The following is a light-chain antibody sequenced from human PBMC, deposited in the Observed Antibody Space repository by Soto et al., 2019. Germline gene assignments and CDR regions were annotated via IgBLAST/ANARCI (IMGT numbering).Light chain of an antibody. J-gene: IGKJ2*01. CDR3: QQFDGSRPAFT. V-gene: IGKV3-20*01. CDR1: QTVNSRH. CDR2: GAF. Sequence: ESLLTQSPGTLSLSPGERATLSCRASQTVNSRHLNWYQHKPGQAPRLLIYGAFIRAAGIPDRFSGSRSGADVSLTITRLKPEDSGVDYWQQFDGSRPAFTFGQGTKVEI.